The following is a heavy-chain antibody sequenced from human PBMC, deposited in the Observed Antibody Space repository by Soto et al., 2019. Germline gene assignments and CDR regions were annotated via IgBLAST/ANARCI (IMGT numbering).Heavy chain of an antibody. J-gene: IGHJ4*02. Sequence: WGSLRLSCAASGFTFSSYTMGWVRQAPGKGLEWVSDINASGSRTYYADSVKGRFTISRDNSRNTLYLQMNSLRDEDTAVYYCAKDRPSGSYDYWGQGNLVTVSS. CDR3: AKDRPSGSYDY. CDR1: GFTFSSYT. CDR2: INASGSRT. V-gene: IGHV3-23*01. D-gene: IGHD1-26*01.